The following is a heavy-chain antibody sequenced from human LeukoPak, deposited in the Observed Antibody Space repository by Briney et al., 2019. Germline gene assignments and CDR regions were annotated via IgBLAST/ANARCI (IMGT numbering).Heavy chain of an antibody. J-gene: IGHJ4*02. CDR3: ARGERGYSGYDQSIDY. Sequence: SETLSLTCTVSGGSINSGSYYWSWIRQPAGKGLEWIGRIYTSGSTNYNPSLKSRVTISVDTSKNQFSLKLSSVTAADTAVYYCARGERGYSGYDQSIDYWGQGTLVTVSS. CDR1: GGSINSGSYY. CDR2: IYTSGST. D-gene: IGHD5-12*01. V-gene: IGHV4-61*02.